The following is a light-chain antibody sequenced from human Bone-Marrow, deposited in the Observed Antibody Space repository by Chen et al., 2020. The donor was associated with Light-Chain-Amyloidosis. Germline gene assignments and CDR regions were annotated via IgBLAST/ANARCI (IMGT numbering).Light chain of an antibody. V-gene: IGLV3-21*02. CDR2: DDS. CDR1: NIGSTS. J-gene: IGLJ3*02. CDR3: QVWDRSSDRPV. Sequence: SYVLTQPSSVSVAPGQTATIACGGNNIGSTSVHWYQQTPGQAPLLVVYDDSDRPSGIPERFSGSNSGNTATLTISRVEAGDEADYYGQVWDRSSDRPVFGGGTKLTVL.